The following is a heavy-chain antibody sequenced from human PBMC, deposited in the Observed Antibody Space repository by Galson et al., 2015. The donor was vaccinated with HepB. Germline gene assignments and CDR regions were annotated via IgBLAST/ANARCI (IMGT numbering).Heavy chain of an antibody. D-gene: IGHD1-26*01. J-gene: IGHJ4*02. CDR3: AKDGYGSYYGVDY. CDR1: GFTFSTYA. Sequence: SLRLSCAASGFTFSTYAMSWVRQTLGKGLEWVSAISDGGGSTFYADSVKGRFTISRDNSKNTLYLQMNSLRAEDTALYYCAKDGYGSYYGVDYWGQGTLVTVSS. V-gene: IGHV3-23*01. CDR2: ISDGGGST.